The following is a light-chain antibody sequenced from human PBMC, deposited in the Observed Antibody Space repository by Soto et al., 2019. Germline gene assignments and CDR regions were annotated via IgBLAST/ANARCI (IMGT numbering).Light chain of an antibody. CDR1: QSISSW. CDR2: DAS. Sequence: DIQMNRSPSTLMASVGDRVTITCRASQSISSWLAWYQQKPGKAPKLLIYDASSLESGVPSRFSGSGSGTEFTLTISSLQPDDFSTYYCQQYNNLFTFGPGTKVDIK. CDR3: QQYNNLFT. J-gene: IGKJ3*01. V-gene: IGKV1-5*01.